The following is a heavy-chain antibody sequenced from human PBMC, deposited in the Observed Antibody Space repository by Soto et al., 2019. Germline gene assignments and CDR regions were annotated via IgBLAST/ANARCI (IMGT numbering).Heavy chain of an antibody. CDR3: ATPPPRIVVVVTPIPA. J-gene: IGHJ5*02. Sequence: QVQLQQSGPGLEKASGTLSLTCYVSGGSISSTYWWTWVRQPPGKGLEWIGEIYHTGITSYNPSLKRRVTIPGDKPHNQVPLRTTSMTAADTGVYYCATPPPRIVVVVTPIPAWGQGTLVTVSS. CDR1: GGSISSTYW. D-gene: IGHD2-15*01. CDR2: IYHTGIT. V-gene: IGHV4-4*02.